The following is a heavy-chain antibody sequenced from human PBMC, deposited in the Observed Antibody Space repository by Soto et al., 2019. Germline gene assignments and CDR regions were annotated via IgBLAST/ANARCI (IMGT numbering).Heavy chain of an antibody. V-gene: IGHV3-30-3*01. D-gene: IGHD4-4*01. CDR2: ISYDGSNK. Sequence: QVQLVESGGGVVQPGRSLRLSCAASGFTFSSYAMHWVRQAPGKGLEWVAVISYDGSNKYYADSVKGRFTTSRDNSKNXLYLQMNSLRAEDTAVYYCARPLWRNDYNWGYFDLWGRGTLVTVSS. CDR3: ARPLWRNDYNWGYFDL. J-gene: IGHJ2*01. CDR1: GFTFSSYA.